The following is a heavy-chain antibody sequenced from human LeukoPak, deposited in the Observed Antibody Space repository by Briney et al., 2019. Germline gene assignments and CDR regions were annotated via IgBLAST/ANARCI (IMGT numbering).Heavy chain of an antibody. CDR3: ASPYDSIVSDAFDI. CDR2: IYHSGST. Sequence: KPSETLSLTCTVSGYSISSGYYWGWIRQPPGKGLEWIGSIYHSGSTNYNPSLKSRVTISVDTSKNQFSLKLSSVTAADTAVYYCASPYDSIVSDAFDIWGQGTMVTVSS. J-gene: IGHJ3*02. CDR1: GYSISSGYY. V-gene: IGHV4-38-2*02. D-gene: IGHD3-22*01.